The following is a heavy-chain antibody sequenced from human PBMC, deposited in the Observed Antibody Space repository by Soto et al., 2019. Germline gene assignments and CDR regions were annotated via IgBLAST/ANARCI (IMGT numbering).Heavy chain of an antibody. V-gene: IGHV3-30-3*01. D-gene: IGHD3-10*01. CDR1: GFTFSSYA. J-gene: IGHJ4*02. CDR2: ISYDGSNK. CDR3: ARDRGAGFDY. Sequence: QVQLVESGGGVVQPGRSLRLSCAASGFTFSSYAMHWVRQAPGKGLEWVAVISYDGSNKYYADSVKGRFTISRDNSKNTLDLQMNSLRAEDTAGYYWARDRGAGFDYWGQGTLVTVSS.